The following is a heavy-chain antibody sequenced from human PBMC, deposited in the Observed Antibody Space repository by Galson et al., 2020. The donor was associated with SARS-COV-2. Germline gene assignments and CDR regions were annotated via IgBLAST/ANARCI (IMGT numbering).Heavy chain of an antibody. J-gene: IGHJ5*02. Sequence: SETLSLTCAVSGYSISSGYYWGWIRQPPGKGLEWIGSIYHSGSTYYNPSLKSRVTISVDTSKNQFSLKLSSVTAADTAVYYCARHLIAAAGIDWFDPWGQGTLVTVSS. CDR3: ARHLIAAAGIDWFDP. D-gene: IGHD6-13*01. CDR1: GYSISSGYY. CDR2: IYHSGST. V-gene: IGHV4-38-2*01.